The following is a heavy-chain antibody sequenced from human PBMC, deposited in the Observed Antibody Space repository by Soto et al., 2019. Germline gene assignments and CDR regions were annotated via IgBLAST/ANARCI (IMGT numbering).Heavy chain of an antibody. Sequence: SETLSLTCTVSYGSITNSSYYWGWIRQPPGKGLEWMGSIHHSGTIYNNPSLKSRVTISVDTSKNQFSLKLSSVTAADTAVYYCVRDLITIYGKARLYRFDYWGQGTLVTVSS. V-gene: IGHV4-39*02. CDR3: VRDLITIYGKARLYRFDY. CDR1: YGSITNSSYY. CDR2: IHHSGTI. J-gene: IGHJ4*02. D-gene: IGHD3-9*01.